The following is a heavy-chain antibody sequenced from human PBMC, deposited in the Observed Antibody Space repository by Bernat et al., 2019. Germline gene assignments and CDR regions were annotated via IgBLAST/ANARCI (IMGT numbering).Heavy chain of an antibody. D-gene: IGHD2-2*01. J-gene: IGHJ6*03. V-gene: IGHV1-18*01. CDR3: ARGGDIVVVPAAMGADYYYMDV. CDR2: ISAYNGNT. Sequence: LVQSGAEVKKPGASVKVSCKASGYTFTSYGISWVRQAPGQGLEWMGWISAYNGNTNYAQKLQGRVTMTTDTSTSTAYMELRSLRSDDTAVYYCARGGDIVVVPAAMGADYYYMDVWGKGTTVTVSS. CDR1: GYTFTSYG.